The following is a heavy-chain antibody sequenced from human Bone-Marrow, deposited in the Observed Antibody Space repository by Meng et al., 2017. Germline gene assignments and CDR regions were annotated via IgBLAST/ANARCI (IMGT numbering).Heavy chain of an antibody. CDR1: GYTFTRFA. V-gene: IGHV7-4-1*02. J-gene: IGHJ4*02. Sequence: ASAKVSCKASGYTFTRFAMNWVRQAPGQGLEWMGWINTNTGNPTYAHGFTGRFVFSLDTSVSTAYLQISSLKADDTAVYYCARDPGAGYFDYWGQGALVTVSS. CDR3: ARDPGAGYFDY. CDR2: INTNTGNP. D-gene: IGHD7-27*01.